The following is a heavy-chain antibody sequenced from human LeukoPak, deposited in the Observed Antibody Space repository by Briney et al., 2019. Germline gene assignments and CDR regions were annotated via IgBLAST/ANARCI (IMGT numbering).Heavy chain of an antibody. CDR1: GFTFSDYY. J-gene: IGHJ6*03. CDR3: AKGGLTTRHYYYMDV. V-gene: IGHV3-11*01. Sequence: GGSLRLSCAASGFTFSDYYMSWIRQAPGKGLEWVSYISSSGSTIYYADSVKGRFTISRDHSKNTLYLQMNSLRAEDTAVYYCAKGGLTTRHYYYMDVWGKGTTVTVSS. CDR2: ISSSGSTI. D-gene: IGHD1-1*01.